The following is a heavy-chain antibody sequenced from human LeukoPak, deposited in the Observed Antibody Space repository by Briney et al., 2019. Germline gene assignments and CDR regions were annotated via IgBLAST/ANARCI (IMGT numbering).Heavy chain of an antibody. J-gene: IGHJ4*02. V-gene: IGHV3-30-3*01. CDR2: ISYDGSNK. CDR3: AKDAPFDY. CDR1: GFTFSSYA. Sequence: GGSLRLSCAASGFTFSSYAMHWVRQAPGKGLEWVAVISYDGSNKYYADSVKGRFTISRDNSKNTLYLQMNSLRAEDTAVYYCAKDAPFDYWGQGTLVTVSS.